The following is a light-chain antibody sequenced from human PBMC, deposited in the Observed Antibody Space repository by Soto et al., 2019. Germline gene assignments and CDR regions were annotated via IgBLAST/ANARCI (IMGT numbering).Light chain of an antibody. V-gene: IGLV1-47*01. CDR3: AAWDDSLSGYV. J-gene: IGLJ1*01. CDR2: RNN. CDR1: SSNIGSSY. Sequence: QSVLTQPPSASGTPGQRVTISCSGSSSNIGSSYVYWYQQLPGTAPKLLIYRNNQRPSGVPDRFSGSKSGTSASLAISGLRSEDEADYYCAAWDDSLSGYVFGTGTKLTV.